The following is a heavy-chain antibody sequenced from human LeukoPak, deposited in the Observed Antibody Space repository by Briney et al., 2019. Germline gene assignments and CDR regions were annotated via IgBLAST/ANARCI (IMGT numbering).Heavy chain of an antibody. CDR2: ISGSGGST. V-gene: IGHV3-23*01. CDR3: ARDYKYAFDN. D-gene: IGHD5-24*01. Sequence: GESLRLSCAASGFTFSSYAMSWVRQAPGKGLEWVSAISGSGGSTYYADSVKGRFTISGDKAKNSLYLQMNSLRVEDTAVYYCARDYKYAFDNWGQGTLVTVSS. J-gene: IGHJ4*02. CDR1: GFTFSSYA.